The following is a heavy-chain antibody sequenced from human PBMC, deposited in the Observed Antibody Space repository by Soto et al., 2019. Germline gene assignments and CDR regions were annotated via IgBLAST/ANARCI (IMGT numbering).Heavy chain of an antibody. CDR1: GGTFSSYA. V-gene: IGHV1-69*01. J-gene: IGHJ5*02. D-gene: IGHD1-7*01. CDR3: ARLGGITRTTNWFDP. CDR2: RIPIFGTA. Sequence: QVQLVQSGAEVKKPGSSVKVSCKASGGTFSSYAISWVRQAPGQGLEWMGGRIPIFGTANYAQKFQGRVTITVNESTSTAYMELSSLISEGTAVYYCARLGGITRTTNWFDPWGQGTLVTVSS.